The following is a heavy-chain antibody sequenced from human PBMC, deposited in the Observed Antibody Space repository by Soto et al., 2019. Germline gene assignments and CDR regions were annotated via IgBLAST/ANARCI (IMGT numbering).Heavy chain of an antibody. D-gene: IGHD3-3*01. CDR1: GGSFSGCY. CDR3: ARALILEWLLSVGGWFDP. J-gene: IGHJ5*02. V-gene: IGHV4-34*01. Sequence: SETLSLTCAVYGGSFSGCYWSCIRQPPGKWPGWIGEINHSGSTNSKPSLKSRVSISVDTSKNQCSLQLSSVTAAETAEYYCARALILEWLLSVGGWFDPWGQGTLVTVSS. CDR2: INHSGST.